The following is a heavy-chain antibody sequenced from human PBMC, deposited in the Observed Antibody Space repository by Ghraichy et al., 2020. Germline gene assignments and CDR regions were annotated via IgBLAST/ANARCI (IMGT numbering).Heavy chain of an antibody. V-gene: IGHV4-39*01. D-gene: IGHD2-15*01. CDR3: ARHAMAFQGYCSGGSCYLGYFDY. J-gene: IGHJ4*02. CDR1: GFTFSSYA. Sequence: GSLRLSCAASGFTFSSYAMSWIRQPPGKGLEWIGSIYYSGSTYYNPSLKSRVTISVDTSKNQFSLKLSSVTAADTAVYYCARHAMAFQGYCSGGSCYLGYFDYWGQGTLVTVSS. CDR2: IYYSGST.